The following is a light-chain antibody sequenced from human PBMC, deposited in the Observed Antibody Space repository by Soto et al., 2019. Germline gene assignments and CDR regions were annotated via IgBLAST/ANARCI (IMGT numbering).Light chain of an antibody. CDR1: QSVSSN. CDR2: GAS. CDR3: HQFETWPSWT. J-gene: IGKJ1*01. Sequence: EIVMTQSPATLSVSPGERATLTCRASQSVSSNLVWYQQKAGQAPRLLIYGASTRATGIPARFSGSGSGTEFTLTISSLQSEDFAVYYCHQFETWPSWTFGQGTKVE. V-gene: IGKV3-15*01.